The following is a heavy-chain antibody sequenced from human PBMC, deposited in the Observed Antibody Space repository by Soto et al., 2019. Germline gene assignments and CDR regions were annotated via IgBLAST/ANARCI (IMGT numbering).Heavy chain of an antibody. J-gene: IGHJ4*02. Sequence: GGSLRLSCAASGFTFSDYSMNWVRQAPGKGLEWVSYISPSSSTIYYADSVKGRFTISRDNAKNSLYLQMNSLRAEDTAIYYCARSRGYNYGLDYWGQGTLVTVSS. CDR2: ISPSSSTI. CDR3: ARSRGYNYGLDY. D-gene: IGHD5-18*01. V-gene: IGHV3-48*01. CDR1: GFTFSDYS.